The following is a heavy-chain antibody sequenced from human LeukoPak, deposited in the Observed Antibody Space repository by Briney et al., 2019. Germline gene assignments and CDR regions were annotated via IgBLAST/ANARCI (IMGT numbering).Heavy chain of an antibody. Sequence: PGGSLRLSCAASGFTVSSNYMSWVRQAPGKGLEWVSVIYSGGSTYYADSVKGRFTISRDNSKNTLYLQMNSLRAEDTAVYYCARVSGDYYGSGSYYKRAHYYYYMDVWGKGTTVTISS. J-gene: IGHJ6*03. CDR1: GFTVSSNY. D-gene: IGHD3-10*01. V-gene: IGHV3-66*01. CDR3: ARVSGDYYGSGSYYKRAHYYYYMDV. CDR2: IYSGGST.